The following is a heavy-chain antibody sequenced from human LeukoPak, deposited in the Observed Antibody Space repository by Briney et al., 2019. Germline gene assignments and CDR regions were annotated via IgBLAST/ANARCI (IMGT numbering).Heavy chain of an antibody. J-gene: IGHJ3*02. V-gene: IGHV4-59*01. CDR1: GGSFSSYY. CDR3: ARARYANAWYAFDI. D-gene: IGHD2-2*01. CDR2: LSDSGSS. Sequence: PSETLSLTCTVSGGSFSSYYWSWIRRPPGRGLEWIAYLSDSGSSDSKPSLTSRVTTLVDTSKNQFSLKLTSVTAADTAVYYCARARYANAWYAFDIWGQGTMVTVSS.